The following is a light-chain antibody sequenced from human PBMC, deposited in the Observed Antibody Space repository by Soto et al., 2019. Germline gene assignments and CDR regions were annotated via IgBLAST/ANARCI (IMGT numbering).Light chain of an antibody. V-gene: IGKV1-5*03. J-gene: IGKJ2*01. Sequence: DLQMTQSPSTLSASVGDRVSITCRASQSISSWLAWYQQKPGKAPKLLIYKASSLESGVPSRFSGSGFGTEFTLTISSLQPDDFATYYCQQYSSSWYTFGQGTKLEIK. CDR1: QSISSW. CDR3: QQYSSSWYT. CDR2: KAS.